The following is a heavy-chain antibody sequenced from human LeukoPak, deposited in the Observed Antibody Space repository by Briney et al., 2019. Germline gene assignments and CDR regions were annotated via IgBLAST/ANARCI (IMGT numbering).Heavy chain of an antibody. Sequence: ASVQVSCKASGYTFTGYYMHWVRQAPGQGLEWMGWINPNSGGTNYAQKFQGRVTMTRDTSISTAYMELSRLRSDDTAVYYCARDRNWGYGYFDYWGQGTLVTVSS. CDR3: ARDRNWGYGYFDY. CDR2: INPNSGGT. V-gene: IGHV1-2*02. J-gene: IGHJ4*02. CDR1: GYTFTGYY. D-gene: IGHD7-27*01.